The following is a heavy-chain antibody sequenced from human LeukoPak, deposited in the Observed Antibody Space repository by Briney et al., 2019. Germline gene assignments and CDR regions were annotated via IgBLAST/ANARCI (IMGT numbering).Heavy chain of an antibody. Sequence: SETLSLTCTVSGGSGMSGIYYWSWIRQPADKGLEWIGRIYSTGSTNYNPSLKGRVTISVDTSNNQFSLSLRSVTAADTAIYYCARDRGGAYTFDNWGQGALVTVSS. D-gene: IGHD2-21*01. CDR1: GGSGMSGIYY. CDR3: ARDRGGAYTFDN. V-gene: IGHV4-61*02. J-gene: IGHJ4*02. CDR2: IYSTGST.